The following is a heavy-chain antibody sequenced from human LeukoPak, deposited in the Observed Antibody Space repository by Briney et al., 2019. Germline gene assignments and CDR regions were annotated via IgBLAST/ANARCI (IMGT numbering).Heavy chain of an antibody. J-gene: IGHJ4*02. V-gene: IGHV1-2*02. CDR2: INPNSGGT. CDR3: ASSKTYYDSSGYFDY. D-gene: IGHD3-22*01. Sequence: ASVKVSCKASGYTFTGYYMHWVRQAPGQGLEWMGWINPNSGGTNYARKFQGRVTMTRDTSISTAYMELSRLRSDDTAVYYCASSKTYYDSSGYFDYWGQGTLVTVSS. CDR1: GYTFTGYY.